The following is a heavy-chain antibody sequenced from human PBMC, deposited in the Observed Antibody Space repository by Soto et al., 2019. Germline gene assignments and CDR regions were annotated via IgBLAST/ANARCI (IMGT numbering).Heavy chain of an antibody. Sequence: QVQLVESGGGVVQPGTSLRLSCAASGFTFSSFGIHWVRQAPGKVLEWVAVLSYDGRNKDYADSVKGRFTISRDNSKNTLYLQMNSLRVEDTAVYYCARVGIPWVTPYGPDYWGQGTLVTVSS. CDR2: LSYDGRNK. CDR1: GFTFSSFG. J-gene: IGHJ4*02. CDR3: ARVGIPWVTPYGPDY. D-gene: IGHD2-21*01. V-gene: IGHV3-30*04.